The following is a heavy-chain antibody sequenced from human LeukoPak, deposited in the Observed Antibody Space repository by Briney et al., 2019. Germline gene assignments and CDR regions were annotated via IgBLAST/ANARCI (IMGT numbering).Heavy chain of an antibody. CDR2: ISSSSSYI. V-gene: IGHV3-21*01. Sequence: GGSLRLSCAASGFTFSSRSMNWVRQAPGKGLEWVSSISSSSSYIYYADSVKGRFTISRDNAKNSLYLQMNSLRAEDTAVYYCARDPRAVALFDYWGQGTLVTASS. J-gene: IGHJ4*02. CDR3: ARDPRAVALFDY. CDR1: GFTFSSRS. D-gene: IGHD6-19*01.